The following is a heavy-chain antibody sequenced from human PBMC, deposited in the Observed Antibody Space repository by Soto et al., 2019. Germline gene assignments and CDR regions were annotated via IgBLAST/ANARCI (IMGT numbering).Heavy chain of an antibody. D-gene: IGHD3-3*01. CDR3: AREFTIFGVVIGANYGMDI. CDR1: GGTFSIYA. Sequence: SVKVSCKGSGGTFSIYAISWVRQAPGQGLEWMGGIIPIFGTANYAQKFQGRVTITADESTSTAYMELSSLRSEDTAVYYCAREFTIFGVVIGANYGMDIWGQGTTVTV. V-gene: IGHV1-69*13. CDR2: IIPIFGTA. J-gene: IGHJ6*02.